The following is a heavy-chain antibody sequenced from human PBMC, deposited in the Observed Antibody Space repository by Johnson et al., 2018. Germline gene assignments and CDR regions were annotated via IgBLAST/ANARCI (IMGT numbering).Heavy chain of an antibody. CDR1: GFIFDDYA. CDR3: AKDVMMTGTTCAMDV. J-gene: IGHJ6*02. Sequence: VQLVQSGGGLVQPGKSLRLSCAASGFIFDDYAMHWVRQAPGKGLEWVASINWNSGRIGYADSVKGRFTISRDNVKNSLYLQMNSLRTEDTALYYCAKDVMMTGTTCAMDVWGQGTKVTVS. CDR2: INWNSGRI. V-gene: IGHV3-9*01. D-gene: IGHD1-1*01.